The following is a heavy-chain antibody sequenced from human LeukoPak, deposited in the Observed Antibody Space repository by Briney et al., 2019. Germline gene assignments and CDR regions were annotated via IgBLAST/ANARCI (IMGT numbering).Heavy chain of an antibody. J-gene: IGHJ4*02. V-gene: IGHV3-23*01. CDR1: GFTFISYA. Sequence: TGGSLRLSCAASGFTFISYAMSWIRQAPGKGLEWVSAISGGGGSIYYADSVKGRFTISRDNSKNTLYLQMNSLRAEDTAVYYCAKEGLRFLEWLSRGYFDYWGQGTLVTVSS. D-gene: IGHD3-3*01. CDR3: AKEGLRFLEWLSRGYFDY. CDR2: ISGGGGSI.